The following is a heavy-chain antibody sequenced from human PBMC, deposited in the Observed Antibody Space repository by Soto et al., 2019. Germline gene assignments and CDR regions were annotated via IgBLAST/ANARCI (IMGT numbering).Heavy chain of an antibody. CDR1: GFTFSSYA. CDR3: AKDLIRFRYQLNY. Sequence: EVQLLESGGGLVQPGGSLRLSCAASGFTFSSYAMSWVRQAPGKGLEWVSAISGSGGSTYYAASVKGRFTISRDNSKNTLYLQMNSLRAEDTAVYYCAKDLIRFRYQLNYWGQGPLVTVSS. CDR2: ISGSGGST. V-gene: IGHV3-23*01. J-gene: IGHJ4*02. D-gene: IGHD2-2*01.